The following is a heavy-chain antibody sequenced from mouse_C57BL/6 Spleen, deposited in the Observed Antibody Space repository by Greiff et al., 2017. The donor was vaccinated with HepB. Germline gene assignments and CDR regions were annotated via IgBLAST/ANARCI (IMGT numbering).Heavy chain of an antibody. CDR1: GFTFSSYA. J-gene: IGHJ4*01. D-gene: IGHD1-1*01. Sequence: EVKLVESGGGLVKPGGSLKLSCAASGFTFSSYAMSWVRQTPEKRLEWVATISDGGSYTYYPDNVKGRFTISRDNAKNNLYLQMSHLKSEDTAMYYCARVGLRKDYYAMDYWGQGTSVTVSS. CDR2: ISDGGSYT. CDR3: ARVGLRKDYYAMDY. V-gene: IGHV5-4*03.